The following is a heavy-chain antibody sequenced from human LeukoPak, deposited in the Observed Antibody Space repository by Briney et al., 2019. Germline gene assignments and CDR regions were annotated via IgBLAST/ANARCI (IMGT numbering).Heavy chain of an antibody. Sequence: GGSLRLSCAASGFTFSSYGMHWVRQAPGKGLEWVAFIRYDGSNKYYADSVKGRFTISRDNSKNTLYLQMNSLRAEDTAVYYCAKKDPRYNWFDPWGQGTLVTVSS. CDR2: IRYDGSNK. J-gene: IGHJ5*02. V-gene: IGHV3-30*02. CDR1: GFTFSSYG. CDR3: AKKDPRYNWFDP.